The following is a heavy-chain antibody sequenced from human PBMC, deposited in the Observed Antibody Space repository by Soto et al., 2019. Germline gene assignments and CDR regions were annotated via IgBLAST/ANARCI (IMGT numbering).Heavy chain of an antibody. CDR1: GFTFTTHG. CDR3: AKDRGGSWTFDY. D-gene: IGHD6-13*01. V-gene: IGHV3-30*18. CDR2: IAYDGSNR. Sequence: QVQLVESGGGMVQPGRSLSLSCAASGFTFTTHGMQWVRQSPGKGLEWVASIAYDGSNRNYGDPVKGRFFVSRHNPKKTVSLQMNSLRDEDTAVYFCAKDRGGSWTFDYWGQGILVIVSS. J-gene: IGHJ4*02.